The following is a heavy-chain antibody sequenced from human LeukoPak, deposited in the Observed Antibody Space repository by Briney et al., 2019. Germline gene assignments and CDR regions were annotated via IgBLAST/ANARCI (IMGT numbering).Heavy chain of an antibody. J-gene: IGHJ4*02. Sequence: SETLSLTCAVYGGSFSGYYWSWIRQPPGKGLEWIGEINHSGSTNYNPSLKSRVTISVDTSKNQFSLKLSSVTAADTAVYYCARDVRYYDSSGYYSSYYFDYWGQGTLVTVSS. V-gene: IGHV4-34*01. CDR2: INHSGST. CDR3: ARDVRYYDSSGYYSSYYFDY. CDR1: GGSFSGYY. D-gene: IGHD3-22*01.